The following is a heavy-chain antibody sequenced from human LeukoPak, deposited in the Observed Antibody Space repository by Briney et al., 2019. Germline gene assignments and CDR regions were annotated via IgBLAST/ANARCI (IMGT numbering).Heavy chain of an antibody. CDR1: GGSISTSDYN. Sequence: SETLSLTCTVSGGSISTSDYNWGCIRQPPGKGLEWIGSINYSGNTYYNPSLKSRVTISVDTSKNQFSLKLSSVTAADTAVYYCARGGASHYYGSGSYYKGYYGMDVWGKGTTVTVSS. V-gene: IGHV4-39*01. D-gene: IGHD3-10*01. CDR3: ARGGASHYYGSGSYYKGYYGMDV. J-gene: IGHJ6*04. CDR2: INYSGNT.